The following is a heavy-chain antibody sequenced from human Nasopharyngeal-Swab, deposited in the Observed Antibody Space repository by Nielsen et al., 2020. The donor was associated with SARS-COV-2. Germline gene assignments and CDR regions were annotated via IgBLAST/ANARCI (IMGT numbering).Heavy chain of an antibody. V-gene: IGHV3-48*04. D-gene: IGHD3/OR15-3a*01. Sequence: GESLKISCAASGFSISRYWMSWVRQAPGKGLEWVSYISRTLDSIYYADSVKGRFTISRDNAKNSLDLQMNSLRADDTAAYYCARGHYDYWTGLDVWGEGTTVTVSS. CDR2: ISRTLDSI. CDR1: GFSISRYW. J-gene: IGHJ6*04. CDR3: ARGHYDYWTGLDV.